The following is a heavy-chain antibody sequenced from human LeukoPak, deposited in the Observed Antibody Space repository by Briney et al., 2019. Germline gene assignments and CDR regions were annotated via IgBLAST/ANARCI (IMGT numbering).Heavy chain of an antibody. Sequence: PGGSLRLSCAASGFTFSSYGMSWVRQAPGKGLEWVSAISGSGGSTYYADSVKGRFTISRDNSKNTLYLQMNSLRAEDTAVYYCAKVEGGYCSSTSCPGAFDIWGQGTMVTVSS. J-gene: IGHJ3*02. CDR3: AKVEGGYCSSTSCPGAFDI. CDR2: ISGSGGST. D-gene: IGHD2-2*01. CDR1: GFTFSSYG. V-gene: IGHV3-23*01.